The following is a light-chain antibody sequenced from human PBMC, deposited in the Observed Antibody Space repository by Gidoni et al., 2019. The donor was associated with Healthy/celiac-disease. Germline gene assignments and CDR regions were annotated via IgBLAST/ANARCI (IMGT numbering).Light chain of an antibody. CDR1: QSVSSSY. V-gene: IGKV3-20*01. CDR3: QQYGSSPST. Sequence: EIVLTKSPGTLSLSPGERATLSCSASQSVSSSYLAWYQQKPGQAPRLLIYGASSRATGIPDRFSGSGSVTDFTLTISRLEPEDFAVYYCQQYGSSPSTFGQGTRLEIK. J-gene: IGKJ5*01. CDR2: GAS.